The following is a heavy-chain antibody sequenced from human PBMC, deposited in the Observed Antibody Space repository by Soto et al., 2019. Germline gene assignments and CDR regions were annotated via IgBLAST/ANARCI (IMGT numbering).Heavy chain of an antibody. CDR2: ISGSSSIT. J-gene: IGHJ5*02. CDR3: AANWYENWFDP. V-gene: IGHV3-23*01. D-gene: IGHD1-1*01. CDR1: GFTFSNYA. Sequence: GGSLRLSCAASGFTFSNYAMSWVRQAPEKGLEWVSIISGSSSITYHADSVKGRFTISRDNSKNTLYLQMNSLRAEDTAVYYCAANWYENWFDPWGQGTLVTVSS.